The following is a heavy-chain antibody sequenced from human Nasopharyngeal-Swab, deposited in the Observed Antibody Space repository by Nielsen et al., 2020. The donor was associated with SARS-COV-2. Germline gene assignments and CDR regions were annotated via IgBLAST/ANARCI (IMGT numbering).Heavy chain of an antibody. J-gene: IGHJ4*02. CDR2: IWYDGSNK. D-gene: IGHD6-6*01. CDR1: GFTFSSYG. Sequence: GGSLRLSCAASGFTFSSYGMHWVRQAPGKGLEWVAVIWYDGSNKYYADSVKGRFTISRDNSKNTLYLQMNSLRAEDTAVYYCARFSLKSSSSVDYWGQGTLVTVSS. CDR3: ARFSLKSSSSVDY. V-gene: IGHV3-33*01.